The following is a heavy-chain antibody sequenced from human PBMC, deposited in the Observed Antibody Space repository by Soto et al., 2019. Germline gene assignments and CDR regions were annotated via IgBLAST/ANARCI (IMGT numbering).Heavy chain of an antibody. CDR3: AGGSGWLSDY. CDR2: IRKDGSEK. J-gene: IGHJ4*02. V-gene: IGHV3-7*03. CDR1: GCSISSYW. D-gene: IGHD6-19*01. Sequence: EVQLVESGGGLVQPGGSLRLSCAASGCSISSYWMNWVRQAPGKGLEWVAIIRKDGSEKYYVDSVKGRFTISRDNAKNSLYLQMNSPRDDDTAVYYCAGGSGWLSDYWGRGTLVTVSS.